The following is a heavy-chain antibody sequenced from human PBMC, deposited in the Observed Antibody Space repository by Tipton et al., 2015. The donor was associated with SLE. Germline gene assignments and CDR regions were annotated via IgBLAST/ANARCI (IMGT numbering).Heavy chain of an antibody. J-gene: IGHJ6*02. CDR2: INTYNGNT. CDR3: ARADVRYFDWLSAADV. Sequence: QSGPEVKKPGSSVKVSCKASGYTFPTFGITWVRQAPGQGLEWMGWINTYNGNTNYAQKLQDRVTMTTDTSTSTAYMELRSLSSDDTAVYYCARADVRYFDWLSAADVWGQGTTVTVSS. CDR1: GYTFPTFG. V-gene: IGHV1-18*01. D-gene: IGHD3-9*01.